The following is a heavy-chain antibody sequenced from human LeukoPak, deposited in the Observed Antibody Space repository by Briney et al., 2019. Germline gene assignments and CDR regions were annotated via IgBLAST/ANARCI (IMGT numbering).Heavy chain of an antibody. J-gene: IGHJ4*02. CDR1: GFTFSTYN. CDR2: ITSSSSYI. Sequence: GSLRLSCAASGFTFSTYNMNWVRHAPGKGLEWISSITSSSSYIYYADSVKGRFTISRDNSKNSLYLQMNSLRDEDTAVYYCARDYVQDYWGQGTLVTVSS. D-gene: IGHD3-16*01. CDR3: ARDYVQDY. V-gene: IGHV3-21*01.